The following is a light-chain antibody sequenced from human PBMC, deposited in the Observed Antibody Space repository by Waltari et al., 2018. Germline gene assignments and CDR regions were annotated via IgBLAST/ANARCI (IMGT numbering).Light chain of an antibody. CDR3: QQYYSRRT. J-gene: IGKJ1*01. CDR2: WAS. V-gene: IGKV4-1*01. Sequence: SILDNLYVQKYVAWEQQKHGRPPKVRIYWASTRESGVPDRFSGNGSVTDFTLTSSSLQAEDVAVYYCQQYYSRRTFGQGTKVEI. CDR1: SILDNLYVQKY.